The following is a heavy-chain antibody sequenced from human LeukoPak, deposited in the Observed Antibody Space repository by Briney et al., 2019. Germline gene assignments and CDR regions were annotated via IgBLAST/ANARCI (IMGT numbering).Heavy chain of an antibody. Sequence: SVKVSCKASGGTFSSYAISWVRQAPRQGLEWMGGIIPIFGTANYAQKLQGRVTITADESTSTAYMELSSLRSEDTAVYYCARDRWSGYYVFDYWGQGTLVTVSS. V-gene: IGHV1-69*13. D-gene: IGHD3-3*01. CDR2: IIPIFGTA. J-gene: IGHJ4*02. CDR1: GGTFSSYA. CDR3: ARDRWSGYYVFDY.